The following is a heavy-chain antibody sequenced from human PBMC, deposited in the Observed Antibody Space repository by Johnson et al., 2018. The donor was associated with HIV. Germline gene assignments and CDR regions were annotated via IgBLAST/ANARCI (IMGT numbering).Heavy chain of an antibody. Sequence: QMQLVESGGGVVQPGGSLRLSCAASGFTFSSYGMHWVRQAPGKGLEWVAVISYDGSNKYYADSVKGRFTISRDNSKNTLYLQMNSLRAEDTAVYYCAKGGGSSWSDAFDIWGQGTMVTVSS. J-gene: IGHJ3*02. CDR1: GFTFSSYG. CDR2: ISYDGSNK. V-gene: IGHV3-30*19. D-gene: IGHD6-13*01. CDR3: AKGGGSSWSDAFDI.